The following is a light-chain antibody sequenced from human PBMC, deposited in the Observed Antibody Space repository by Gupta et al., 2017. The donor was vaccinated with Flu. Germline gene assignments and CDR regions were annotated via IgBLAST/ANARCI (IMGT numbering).Light chain of an antibody. Sequence: GSDVRWYQQLPETAPHLLIYSNPNRPSAVPARLSGSNSGTSASLAITGLQAEDDAADYRQSDDTSLGGPCVLGTATKVTVL. CDR2: SNP. CDR1: GSD. V-gene: IGLV1-40*01. CDR3: QSDDTSLGGPCV. J-gene: IGLJ1*01.